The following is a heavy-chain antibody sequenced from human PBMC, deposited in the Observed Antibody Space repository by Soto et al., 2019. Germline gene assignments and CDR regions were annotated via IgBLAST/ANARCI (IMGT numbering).Heavy chain of an antibody. CDR3: AKDRYFDSYHFDY. Sequence: QVQLVESGGGVVPPGTSLRLSCAVSGFTFTAFAIHWVRQAPGKGLEWVAVISYDGRDSHYADSVKGRLTISRDNSKNTVFLQINSLPTEDTAVYYCAKDRYFDSYHFDYWGQGTRVTVSS. CDR2: ISYDGRDS. D-gene: IGHD3-9*01. V-gene: IGHV3-30*04. CDR1: GFTFTAFA. J-gene: IGHJ4*02.